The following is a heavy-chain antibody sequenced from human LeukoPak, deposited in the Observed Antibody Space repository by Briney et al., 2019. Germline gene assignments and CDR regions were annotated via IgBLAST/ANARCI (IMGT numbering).Heavy chain of an antibody. CDR1: GYTFTGYY. V-gene: IGHV1-2*02. CDR3: ASHSRPHYYYYMDV. J-gene: IGHJ6*03. Sequence: ASVKVSCKASGYTFTGYYMHWVRQAPGQGLEWMGWINPNSGGTNYAQKFQGRVTMTRDTSISTAYMELSRLRSDDTAVYYRASHSRPHYYYYMDVWGKGTTVTVSS. D-gene: IGHD6-13*01. CDR2: INPNSGGT.